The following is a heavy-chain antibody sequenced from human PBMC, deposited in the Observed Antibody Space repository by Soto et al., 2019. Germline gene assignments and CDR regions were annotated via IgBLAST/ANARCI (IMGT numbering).Heavy chain of an antibody. J-gene: IGHJ5*02. CDR3: ARAIAARSGTFDP. Sequence: SETLSLTCAVSGYSISIGYYCGCIRQPPGKGLEWIGSIYHSGSTYYNPSLKSRVTISVDTSKNQFSLKLSSVTAADTAVYYCARAIAARSGTFDPWGQGTLVTVSS. CDR2: IYHSGST. D-gene: IGHD6-6*01. V-gene: IGHV4-38-2*01. CDR1: GYSISIGYY.